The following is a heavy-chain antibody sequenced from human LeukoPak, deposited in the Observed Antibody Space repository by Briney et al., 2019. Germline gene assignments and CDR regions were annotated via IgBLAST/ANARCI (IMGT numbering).Heavy chain of an antibody. V-gene: IGHV3-48*04. CDR3: ARALERDGMDV. CDR1: GFTFSSYS. Sequence: GGSLRLSCAASGFTFSSYSMNWVRQAPGKGLEWVSYISSSGSTIYYADSVKGRLTISRDNAKNSLYLQMNSLRAEDTAVYYCARALERDGMDVWGQGTTVTVSS. D-gene: IGHD1-1*01. CDR2: ISSSGSTI. J-gene: IGHJ6*02.